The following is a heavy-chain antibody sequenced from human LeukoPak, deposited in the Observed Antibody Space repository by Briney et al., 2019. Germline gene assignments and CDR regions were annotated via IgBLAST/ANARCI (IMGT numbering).Heavy chain of an antibody. J-gene: IGHJ5*02. CDR2: ISSSGSTI. CDR1: GFTFSSYE. Sequence: GGSLRLSCAASGFTFSSYEMNWVRQAPGKGLEWVSYISSSGSTIYYADSVKGRFTISRDNAKNSLYLQMNSLRAEDTAVYYCASSTNWFDPWGQGTLVTVSS. D-gene: IGHD2-2*01. V-gene: IGHV3-48*03. CDR3: ASSTNWFDP.